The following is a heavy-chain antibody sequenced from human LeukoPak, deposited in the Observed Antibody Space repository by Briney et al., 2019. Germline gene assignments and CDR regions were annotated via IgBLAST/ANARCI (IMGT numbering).Heavy chain of an antibody. V-gene: IGHV3-43*01. CDR1: GFTFDDYT. CDR3: AKDRDQLTYGYFFG. J-gene: IGHJ1*01. Sequence: PGGSLRLSCAASGFTFDDYTMHWVRQAPGKGLEWVSLISWDGGSTYYADSVKGRFTISRDNSKNTLYLQMNSLRAEDTAVYYCAKDRDQLTYGYFFGWGQGTLVTVSS. CDR2: ISWDGGST. D-gene: IGHD5-18*01.